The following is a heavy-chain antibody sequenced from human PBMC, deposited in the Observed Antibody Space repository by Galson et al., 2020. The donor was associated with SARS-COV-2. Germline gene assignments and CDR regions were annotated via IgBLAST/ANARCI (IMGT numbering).Heavy chain of an antibody. V-gene: IGHV2-70*01. CDR3: ARTHYDILTGYLDDAFDI. J-gene: IGHJ3*02. D-gene: IGHD3-9*01. CDR1: GFSLSTSGMC. CDR2: IDWDDDK. Sequence: SGPTLVKPTQTLTLTCTFSGFSLSTSGMCVSWIRKPPGKALEWLALIDWDDDKYYSTSLKTRLTISKDTSKNQVVLTMTNMDPVDTATYYCARTHYDILTGYLDDAFDIWGQGTMVTVSS.